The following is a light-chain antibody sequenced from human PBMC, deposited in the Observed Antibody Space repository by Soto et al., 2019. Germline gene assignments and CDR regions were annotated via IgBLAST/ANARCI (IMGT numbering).Light chain of an antibody. J-gene: IGKJ4*01. CDR1: QSISSY. V-gene: IGKV1-39*01. CDR3: QQSYSTPLT. CDR2: AAS. Sequence: DIQMTQSPSSPSASVGDRVTITCRASQSISSYLNWYQQKPGKAPKLLIYAASSLQSGVPSRFSGSGSGTDFTLTISSLQPEDFATYYCQQSYSTPLTVGGGTKVEIK.